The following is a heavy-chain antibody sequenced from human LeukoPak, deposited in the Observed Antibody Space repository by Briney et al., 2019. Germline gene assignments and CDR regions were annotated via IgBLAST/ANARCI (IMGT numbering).Heavy chain of an antibody. CDR2: INPNSGGT. V-gene: IGHV1-2*06. CDR1: GYTFTGYY. CDR3: ASAYRNYGSGSYYNGFDP. J-gene: IGHJ5*02. Sequence: GASVKVSCKASGYTFTGYYMHWVRQAPGQGLEWMGRINPNSGGTNYQQNFQGRVTMTRDTSISPAYLELSRLTAADTAVYYCASAYRNYGSGSYYNGFDPWGQGTLVTVSS. D-gene: IGHD3-10*01.